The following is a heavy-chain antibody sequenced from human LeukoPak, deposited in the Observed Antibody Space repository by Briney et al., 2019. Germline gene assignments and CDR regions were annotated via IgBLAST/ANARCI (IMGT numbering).Heavy chain of an antibody. J-gene: IGHJ3*02. CDR3: ARDRAGPVVGGRWAFDI. CDR1: GGTFSSYA. Sequence: GASVKVSCKASGGTFSSYAISWVRQAPGQGLEWMGGIIPIFGTANCAQKFQGRVTITTDESTSTAYMELSSLRSEDTAVYYCARDRAGPVVGGRWAFDIWGQGTMVTVSS. CDR2: IIPIFGTA. D-gene: IGHD4-23*01. V-gene: IGHV1-69*05.